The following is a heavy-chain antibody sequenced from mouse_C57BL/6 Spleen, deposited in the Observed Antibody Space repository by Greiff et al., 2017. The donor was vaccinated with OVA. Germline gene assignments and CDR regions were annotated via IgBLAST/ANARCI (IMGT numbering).Heavy chain of an antibody. D-gene: IGHD3-1*01. CDR3: ARDRGPVPGLFDY. CDR2: INYDGSST. Sequence: EVKLVESEGGLVQPGSSMKLSCTASGFTFSDYYMAWVRQVPEKGLEWVANINYDGSSTYYLDSLKSRFIISRDNAKNILYLQMSSLKSEDTAMYYCARDRGPVPGLFDYWGQGTTLTVSS. CDR1: GFTFSDYY. V-gene: IGHV5-16*01. J-gene: IGHJ2*01.